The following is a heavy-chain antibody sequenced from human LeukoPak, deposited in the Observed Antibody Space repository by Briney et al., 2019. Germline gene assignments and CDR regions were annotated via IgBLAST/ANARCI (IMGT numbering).Heavy chain of an antibody. Sequence: SETLSLTCTVSGGSFSSYFWSWIRQPPGKGLAWIGYISYSGSTNYNPSLNSRVTISIDTSKNQFSLNLSSVTAADTAVYCCARQPITIGRYFDYWGQGTLVTVSS. D-gene: IGHD1-14*01. J-gene: IGHJ4*02. V-gene: IGHV4-59*08. CDR3: ARQPITIGRYFDY. CDR1: GGSFSSYF. CDR2: ISYSGST.